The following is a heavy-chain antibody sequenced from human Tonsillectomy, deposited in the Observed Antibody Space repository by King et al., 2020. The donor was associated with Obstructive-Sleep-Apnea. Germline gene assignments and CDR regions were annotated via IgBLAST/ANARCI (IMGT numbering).Heavy chain of an antibody. Sequence: VQLVESGGGVVQPGRSLRLSCAASGFTFSSYAMHWVRQAPGKGLEWVAVISYDGSNKYYADSVKGRFTISRDNSKNTLYLQMNSLRAEDTAVYYCASDRVAYCSGGSCSLFDYWGQGTLVTVSS. CDR1: GFTFSSYA. CDR2: ISYDGSNK. V-gene: IGHV3-30*04. D-gene: IGHD2-15*01. J-gene: IGHJ4*02. CDR3: ASDRVAYCSGGSCSLFDY.